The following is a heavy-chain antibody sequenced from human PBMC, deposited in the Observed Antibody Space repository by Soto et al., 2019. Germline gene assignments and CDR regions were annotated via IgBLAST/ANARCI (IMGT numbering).Heavy chain of an antibody. V-gene: IGHV3-43*01. D-gene: IGHD6-19*01. Sequence: EVQLVESGGVVVQPGGSLRLSCAASGFSFDDYTMHWVRQPPGKGLEWVSLITWDGDRTYYADSVKGRFTLSRDNSKNFLYLQMNSLRTEDTALYYCAKDIAGSGWYEFGYWGQGTLVTVSS. J-gene: IGHJ4*02. CDR1: GFSFDDYT. CDR3: AKDIAGSGWYEFGY. CDR2: ITWDGDRT.